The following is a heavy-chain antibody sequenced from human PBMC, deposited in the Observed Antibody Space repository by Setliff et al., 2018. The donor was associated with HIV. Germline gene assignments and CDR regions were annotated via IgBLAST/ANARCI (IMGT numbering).Heavy chain of an antibody. D-gene: IGHD6-19*01. Sequence: ASVKVSCKASGYTFTSYGLSWLRQAPGQGLEWMGWISGYSGNTNYAQKFQDRVTMTTDTPKSTVHMELRSLRSDDTAVYYCARVQWVVSSNVGLDYWGQGTLVTVSS. CDR1: GYTFTSYG. V-gene: IGHV1-18*01. CDR3: ARVQWVVSSNVGLDY. CDR2: ISGYSGNT. J-gene: IGHJ4*02.